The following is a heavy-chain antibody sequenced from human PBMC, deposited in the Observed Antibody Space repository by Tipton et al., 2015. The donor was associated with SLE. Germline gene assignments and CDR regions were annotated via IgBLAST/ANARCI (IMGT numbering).Heavy chain of an antibody. V-gene: IGHV4-59*01. CDR1: GGSISSYY. CDR3: ARLAYSGSYNFDY. D-gene: IGHD1-26*01. J-gene: IGHJ4*02. Sequence: TLSLTCTISGGSISSYYWSWIRQAPGKGLEWIGNIYYSGSPYYNPSLKSRVTISVNTSKNQFSLKLTSVTAADTAVYYCARLAYSGSYNFDYWGQGTLVTVSS. CDR2: IYYSGSP.